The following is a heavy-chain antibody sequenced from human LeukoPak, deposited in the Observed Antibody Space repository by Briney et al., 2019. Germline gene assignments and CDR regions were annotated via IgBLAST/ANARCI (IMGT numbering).Heavy chain of an antibody. D-gene: IGHD1-26*01. CDR1: GGSISSSSYY. CDR3: ARDTVGATFPGAFDI. Sequence: SETLSLTCTVSGGSISSSSYYWGWIRQPPGKGLEWIGSMYYSGTTYYNSSLKSRVTISVDTSDNQFSLKLSSVTAADTAVYYCARDTVGATFPGAFDIWGQGTMVTVSS. V-gene: IGHV4-39*07. J-gene: IGHJ3*02. CDR2: MYYSGTT.